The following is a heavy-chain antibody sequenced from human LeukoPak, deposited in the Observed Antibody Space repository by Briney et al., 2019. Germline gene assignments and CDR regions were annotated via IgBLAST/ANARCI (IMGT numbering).Heavy chain of an antibody. CDR3: ARHADYRTYYFDY. CDR2: IYYSGST. Sequence: SETLSLTCTVSGGSISSSGYYWGWIRQPPGKGLEWIGSIYYSGSTYYNPSLKSRVTISVDTSKNQFSLKLSSVTAADTAVYYCARHADYRTYYFDYWGQGTLVTVSS. CDR1: GGSISSSGYY. V-gene: IGHV4-39*01. D-gene: IGHD4-11*01. J-gene: IGHJ4*02.